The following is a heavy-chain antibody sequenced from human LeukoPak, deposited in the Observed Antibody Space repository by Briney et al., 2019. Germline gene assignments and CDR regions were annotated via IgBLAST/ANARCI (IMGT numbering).Heavy chain of an antibody. CDR1: GGSISSSSYY. J-gene: IGHJ3*02. Sequence: SETLSLTCTVSGGSISSSSYYWGWIRQPPGKGLEWIGSIYYSGSTYYNPSLKSRVTISVDTSKNQFSLRLSSVTAADTAVYYCARDGEYYYDSSGPNDAFDIWGRGTMVTVSS. CDR3: ARDGEYYYDSSGPNDAFDI. V-gene: IGHV4-39*07. D-gene: IGHD3-22*01. CDR2: IYYSGST.